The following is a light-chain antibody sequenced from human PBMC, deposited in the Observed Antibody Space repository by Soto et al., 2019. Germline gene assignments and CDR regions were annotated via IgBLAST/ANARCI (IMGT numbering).Light chain of an antibody. CDR3: MQALQTPPWT. Sequence: DIVMTQYTLSLPVTPGEPASISCRSSQSLLHSNGYNYLDWYLQKPGQSPQLLIYLGSNRASGVPDRFSGSGSGTDFTLKISRVEAEDVGVYYCMQALQTPPWTFGQGTKV. CDR1: QSLLHSNGYNY. J-gene: IGKJ1*01. CDR2: LGS. V-gene: IGKV2-28*01.